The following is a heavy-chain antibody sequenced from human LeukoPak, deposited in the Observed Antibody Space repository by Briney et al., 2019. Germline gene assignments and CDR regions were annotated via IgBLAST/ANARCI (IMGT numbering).Heavy chain of an antibody. D-gene: IGHD6-19*01. V-gene: IGHV3-64D*06. CDR2: IYSDGSRT. J-gene: IGHJ4*02. Sequence: GGSLRLSCAASGFTFSSFAMHWVRQAPGKGLEYLSAIYSDGSRTYYADSVKGRFTISRDNSKNTLYFEMSSLRVEDTAVYYCVRSPGSGWPVWGQGTLLTVSS. CDR3: VRSPGSGWPV. CDR1: GFTFSSFA.